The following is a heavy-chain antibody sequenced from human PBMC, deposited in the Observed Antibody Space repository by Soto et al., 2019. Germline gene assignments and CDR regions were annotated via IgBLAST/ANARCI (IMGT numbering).Heavy chain of an antibody. J-gene: IGHJ6*02. CDR3: ARDRFPPLIADYGDGMDV. D-gene: IGHD3-10*01. V-gene: IGHV4-4*07. CDR1: GGSISSYY. CDR2: IYTSGST. Sequence: SETLSLTCTVSGGSISSYYWSWIRQPAGKGLEWIRRIYTSGSTNYNPSLKSRVTMSVDTSKNQFSLKLSSVTAADTAVYYCARDRFPPLIADYGDGMDVWGQGTTVTVSS.